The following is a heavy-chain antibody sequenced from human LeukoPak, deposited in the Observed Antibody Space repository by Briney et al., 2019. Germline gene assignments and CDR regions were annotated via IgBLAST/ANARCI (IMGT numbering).Heavy chain of an antibody. Sequence: GGSLSLSCAASGFTFSSYGMHWVRQAPGKGLEWVAVISPDGSNTYYGDSVKGRITISRDNSKNTLYLQMNSLRAEDTAVYYCARGGSGEYWGQGTLVTVSS. J-gene: IGHJ4*02. D-gene: IGHD3-10*01. CDR1: GFTFSSYG. V-gene: IGHV3-30*03. CDR2: ISPDGSNT. CDR3: ARGGSGEY.